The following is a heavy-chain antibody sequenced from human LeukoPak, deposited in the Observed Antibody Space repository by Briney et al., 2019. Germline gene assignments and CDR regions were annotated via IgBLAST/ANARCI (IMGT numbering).Heavy chain of an antibody. V-gene: IGHV4-39*01. CDR2: INYWGHT. D-gene: IGHD5-18*01. CDR3: APTYSYTGGGYDY. CDR1: GGSISGSNYH. Sequence: SETLSLTCTVSGGSISGSNYHWGWIRQPPGKGLEWIGSINYWGHTYYNPSLESRVTISVDTSKNQFSLKVSSVTAADMALYYCAPTYSYTGGGYDYWGQGTLVTVSS. J-gene: IGHJ4*02.